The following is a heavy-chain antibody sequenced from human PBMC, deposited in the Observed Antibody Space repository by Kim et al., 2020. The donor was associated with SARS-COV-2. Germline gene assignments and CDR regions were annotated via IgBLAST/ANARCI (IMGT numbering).Heavy chain of an antibody. CDR2: VFYSGAT. CDR3: ARQEAAAAFFDP. J-gene: IGHJ5*02. Sequence: SETLSLICTVSGDSINTSSYYWAWIRQAPGKGLEYIGSVFYSGATNYNPSLKSRVTISVDTSKNQFSLKLTSVTAADTALYYCARQEAAAAFFDPWG. D-gene: IGHD6-13*01. CDR1: GDSINTSSYY. V-gene: IGHV4-39*01.